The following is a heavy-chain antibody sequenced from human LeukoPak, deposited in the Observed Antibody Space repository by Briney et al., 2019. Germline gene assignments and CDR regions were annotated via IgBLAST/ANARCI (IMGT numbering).Heavy chain of an antibody. V-gene: IGHV3-7*01. D-gene: IGHD3-10*01. CDR1: GFTFSSYW. Sequence: GGSLRLSCAASGFTFSSYWMTWVRQAPGKGLEWVANIKQDGSEKYYVDSVKGRFTISRDNAKNSLYLQMNSLRAEDTAVYYCARDLGYGSGSYFDYWGQGTLVTVSS. J-gene: IGHJ4*02. CDR3: ARDLGYGSGSYFDY. CDR2: IKQDGSEK.